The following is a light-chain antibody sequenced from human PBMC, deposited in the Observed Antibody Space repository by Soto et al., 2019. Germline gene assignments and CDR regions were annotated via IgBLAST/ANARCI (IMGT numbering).Light chain of an antibody. Sequence: EVVMTQSPATLSVSPGERATLSCRASQSVNDKVAWFQQKPGQAPRLLIIGASTTATGVPARFSGSGSGTEFTFTISSLQSEDFAVYYCQQYNDWPPFTFGPGTKVDIK. CDR2: GAS. J-gene: IGKJ3*01. CDR1: QSVNDK. CDR3: QQYNDWPPFT. V-gene: IGKV3-15*01.